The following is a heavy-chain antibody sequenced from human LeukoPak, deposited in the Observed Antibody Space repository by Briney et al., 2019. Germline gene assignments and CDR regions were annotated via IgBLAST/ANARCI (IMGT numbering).Heavy chain of an antibody. CDR2: IIPIFGTA. Sequence: SVKVSCKASGYTFTGYYMHWVRQAPGQGLEWMGRIIPIFGTANYAQKFQGRVTITTDESTSTAYMELSSLRSEDTAVYYCARGIAVAGFDYWGQGTLVTVSS. D-gene: IGHD6-19*01. J-gene: IGHJ4*02. CDR1: GYTFTGYY. CDR3: ARGIAVAGFDY. V-gene: IGHV1-69*05.